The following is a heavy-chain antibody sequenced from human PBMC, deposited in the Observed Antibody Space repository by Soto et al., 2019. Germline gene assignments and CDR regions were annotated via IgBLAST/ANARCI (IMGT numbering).Heavy chain of an antibody. CDR2: TIPVSGTA. J-gene: IGHJ4*02. V-gene: IGHV1-69*01. CDR3: ASSYGTSWYGDW. CDR1: GGTFNNYA. D-gene: IGHD6-13*01. Sequence: QVQLVQSGAEVKKPGSSVKVSCRASGGTFNNYAVTWVRQAPGQGLEWMGGTIPVSGTANYAQQFQGRVRITADESTYTVYMELSSLRSEDTAMYYCASSYGTSWYGDWWGQGTLVTVSS.